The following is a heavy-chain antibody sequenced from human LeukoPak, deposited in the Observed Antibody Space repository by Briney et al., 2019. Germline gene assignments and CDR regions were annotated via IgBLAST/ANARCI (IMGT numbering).Heavy chain of an antibody. Sequence: GRSLRLSCAASGFTFSTYGMHWVRQAPGKGLEWVAVIWYDGSNKYYADSVRGRFTISRDNFKNTLYLQMNSLRAEDTAVYYCARDLEIGSPSYYFDYWGQGTLVTVSS. J-gene: IGHJ4*02. CDR3: ARDLEIGSPSYYFDY. CDR2: IWYDGSNK. D-gene: IGHD3-3*01. CDR1: GFTFSTYG. V-gene: IGHV3-33*01.